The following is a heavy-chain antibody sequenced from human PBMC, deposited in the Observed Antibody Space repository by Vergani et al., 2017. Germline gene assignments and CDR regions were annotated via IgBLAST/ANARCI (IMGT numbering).Heavy chain of an antibody. D-gene: IGHD1-1*01. Sequence: QVHLVESGGGVVQPGRSLRLSCEVSGFTSSYYGMHWVRQAPGKGLEWVAVISYDGTQKNYEDSVKGRFTISRDNSKSTLYLQMNSLRTEDTAVYYCATKSCGTPGCQIGYFREWGQGTLVTVSS. CDR2: ISYDGTQK. CDR1: GFTSSYYG. J-gene: IGHJ1*01. V-gene: IGHV3-30*03. CDR3: ATKSCGTPGCQIGYFRE.